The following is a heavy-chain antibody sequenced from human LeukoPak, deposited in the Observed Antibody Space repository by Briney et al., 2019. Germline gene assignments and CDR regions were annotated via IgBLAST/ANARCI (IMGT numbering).Heavy chain of an antibody. Sequence: GESLKISCKASSYNFANYWIGWVRQMPGKGLEWMGIIYPGGSHTMYSPSFQGQVTISVDWSTSTVYLQWSTLKASDTAMYYCARSRRNYYDSSGYYLPHYWGQGTLVTVSS. V-gene: IGHV5-51*01. CDR2: IYPGGSHT. J-gene: IGHJ4*02. CDR1: SYNFANYW. D-gene: IGHD3-22*01. CDR3: ARSRRNYYDSSGYYLPHY.